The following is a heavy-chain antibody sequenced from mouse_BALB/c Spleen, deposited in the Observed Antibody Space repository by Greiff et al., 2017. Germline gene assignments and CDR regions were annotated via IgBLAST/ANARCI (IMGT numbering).Heavy chain of an antibody. D-gene: IGHD2-10*01. V-gene: IGHV5-6*01. CDR1: GFTFSSYG. CDR2: ISSGGSYT. CDR3: ASTYYGNSAWFAY. J-gene: IGHJ3*01. Sequence: EVQLVESGGDLVKPGGSLKLSCAASGFTFSSYGMSWVRQTPDKRLEWVATISSGGSYTYYPDSVKGRFTISRDNAKNTLYLQMSSLKSEDTAMYYCASTYYGNSAWFAYWGQGTLVTVSA.